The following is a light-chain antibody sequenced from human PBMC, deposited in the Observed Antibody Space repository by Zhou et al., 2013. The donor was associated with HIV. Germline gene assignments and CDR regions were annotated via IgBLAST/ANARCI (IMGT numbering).Light chain of an antibody. CDR1: QGISSY. V-gene: IGKV1-8*01. CDR3: QQYYSYT. Sequence: AIRMTQSPSSFSASTGDRVTITCRASQGISSYLAWYQQKPGKAPKLLIYAASTLQSGVPSRFSGSGSGTDFTLTISCLQSEDFATYYCQQYYSYTFG. CDR2: AAS. J-gene: IGKJ5*01.